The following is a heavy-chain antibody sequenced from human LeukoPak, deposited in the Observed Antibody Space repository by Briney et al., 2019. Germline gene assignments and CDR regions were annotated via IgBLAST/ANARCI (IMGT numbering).Heavy chain of an antibody. V-gene: IGHV3-21*04. J-gene: IGHJ3*02. CDR3: AKGLYGELLFRDAFDI. CDR2: ISSRSSYI. D-gene: IGHD1-26*01. Sequence: GGALRLSWAASGFTFSSYSMNWVRQAPGKGLEWVSSISSRSSYIYYADSVKGRFTISSGNAKNSLYLQMNSLRAEDMALYSCAKGLYGELLFRDAFDIWGQGTMVTVYS. CDR1: GFTFSSYS.